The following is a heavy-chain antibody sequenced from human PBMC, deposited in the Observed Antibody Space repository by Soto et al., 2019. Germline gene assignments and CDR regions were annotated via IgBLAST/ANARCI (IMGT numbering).Heavy chain of an antibody. CDR2: IYHSGST. CDR3: ARARDSSGYYRDPIFDY. Sequence: SETLSLTCAVSGGSISSGGYSWSWIRQPPGKGLEWIGYIYHSGSTYYNPSLKSRVTISVDRSKNQFSLKLSSVTAADTAVYYRARARDSSGYYRDPIFDYWGQGTLVTVSS. J-gene: IGHJ4*02. CDR1: GGSISSGGYS. V-gene: IGHV4-30-2*01. D-gene: IGHD3-22*01.